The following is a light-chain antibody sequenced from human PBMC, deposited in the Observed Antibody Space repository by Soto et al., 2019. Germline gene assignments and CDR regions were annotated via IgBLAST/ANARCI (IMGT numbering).Light chain of an antibody. J-gene: IGKJ5*01. CDR1: QSVSSN. Sequence: EIVMTQSPATLSVSPGERCTLSCRASQSVSSNLAWYQQKPGQAPRLLIYGASTRATAIPARFSGSGSGTEFTLTISSLQSEDSAVYYCQQSNRWPPITFGQGTRLEIK. V-gene: IGKV3-15*01. CDR3: QQSNRWPPIT. CDR2: GAS.